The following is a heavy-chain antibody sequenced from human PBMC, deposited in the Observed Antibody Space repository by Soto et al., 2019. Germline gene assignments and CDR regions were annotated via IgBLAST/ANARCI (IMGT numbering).Heavy chain of an antibody. CDR3: ATMGTPVTGLYYFDY. V-gene: IGHV4-30-4*01. Sequence: QVQLQESGPGLVKPSQTLSLTCTVSGGSISSGNYYWSWIRQPPGKGLEWIGFISYSGTTHYSASLRGRVSXSXAXSXXQFSLDLSSVTAADTAVYYCATMGTPVTGLYYFDYWGQGTLVTVSS. J-gene: IGHJ4*02. CDR1: GGSISSGNYY. D-gene: IGHD4-17*01. CDR2: ISYSGTT.